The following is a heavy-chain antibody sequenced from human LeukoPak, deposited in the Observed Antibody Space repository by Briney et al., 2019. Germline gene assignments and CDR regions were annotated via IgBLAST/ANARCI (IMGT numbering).Heavy chain of an antibody. CDR1: GFTFSSYA. CDR2: ISGSGGST. CDR3: ANDGSSGYSYWFDP. V-gene: IGHV3-23*01. J-gene: IGHJ5*02. Sequence: GGSLRLSCAVPGFTFSSYAMSWVRQAPGKGLEWVSAISGSGGSTYYADSVKGRFTISRDNSKNTLYLQMNSLRAEDTAVYYCANDGSSGYSYWFDPWAREPWSPSPQ. D-gene: IGHD3-22*01.